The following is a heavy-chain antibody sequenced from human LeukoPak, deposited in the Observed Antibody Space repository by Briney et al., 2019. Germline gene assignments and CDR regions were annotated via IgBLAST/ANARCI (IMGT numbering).Heavy chain of an antibody. Sequence: GGSLRLSCAASGFTFSSYWMSWVRQAPGKGLEWVANIKQDGSEKYYVDSVKGRFTISRDNAKNSLYLQMNSLRAEDTAVYYCARDREGPSGPRYYMDVWGKGTTVTVSS. D-gene: IGHD3-10*01. V-gene: IGHV3-7*01. CDR1: GFTFSSYW. CDR3: ARDREGPSGPRYYMDV. J-gene: IGHJ6*03. CDR2: IKQDGSEK.